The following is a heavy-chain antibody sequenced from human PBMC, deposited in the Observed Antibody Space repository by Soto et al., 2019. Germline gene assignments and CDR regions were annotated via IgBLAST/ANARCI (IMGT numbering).Heavy chain of an antibody. CDR3: AIHRNYYDRRPLYY. D-gene: IGHD3-22*01. V-gene: IGHV3-23*01. CDR2: ISGSSGTT. J-gene: IGHJ4*02. CDR1: GFTFSSYA. Sequence: PGGSLRLSCAASGFTFSSYAMTWVRQAPGKGLEWVSAISGSSGTTHYADSVKGRFTISRDNSKNTLHLQMSSLRAEGTAVYYCAIHRNYYDRRPLYYWGQGTLVTVSS.